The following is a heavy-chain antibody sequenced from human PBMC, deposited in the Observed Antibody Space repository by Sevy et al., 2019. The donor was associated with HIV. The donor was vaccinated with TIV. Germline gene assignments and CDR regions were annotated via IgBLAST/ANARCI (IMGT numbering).Heavy chain of an antibody. V-gene: IGHV3-11*01. CDR1: GFTFSDYY. D-gene: IGHD4-17*01. Sequence: GGSLRLSCVASGFTFSDYYMSWIRQAPGKGLEWVSYISGSDGAIYYADSVKGQFTISRDNTKNSLYLQMTSLTAEDTAVYYCARDHVKDGDLGDYYYFAMDVWGQWTTVTVSS. J-gene: IGHJ6*02. CDR2: ISGSDGAI. CDR3: ARDHVKDGDLGDYYYFAMDV.